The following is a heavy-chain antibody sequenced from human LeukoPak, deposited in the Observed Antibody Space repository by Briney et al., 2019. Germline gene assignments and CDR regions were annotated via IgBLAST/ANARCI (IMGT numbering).Heavy chain of an antibody. Sequence: ASVKVSCKASGYTFTGYYMHWVRQAPGQGLEWMGWINPNSGGTNYAQKFQGRVTMTRDTSISTAYMELSRLRSDDTAVYYCARAPPGGGYYSSPDFDYWGQGTLVTVSS. CDR1: GYTFTGYY. D-gene: IGHD3-22*01. CDR3: ARAPPGGGYYSSPDFDY. V-gene: IGHV1-2*02. J-gene: IGHJ4*02. CDR2: INPNSGGT.